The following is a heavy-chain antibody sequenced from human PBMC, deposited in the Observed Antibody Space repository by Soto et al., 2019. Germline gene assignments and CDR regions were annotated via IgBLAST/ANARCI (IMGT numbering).Heavy chain of an antibody. D-gene: IGHD3-10*01. CDR3: ARAELRYSGLDV. CDR2: FYSGSSGTT. V-gene: IGHV3-53*01. Sequence: GGSLRLSCAASGFIVSGFYMTWVRQAPGKGLEWVSVFYSGSSGTTYYPDSVKGRFTISRDNSKNTLYLEMNHLRDEDTAVYYCARAELRYSGLDVWGQGTTVTVSS. J-gene: IGHJ6*02. CDR1: GFIVSGFY.